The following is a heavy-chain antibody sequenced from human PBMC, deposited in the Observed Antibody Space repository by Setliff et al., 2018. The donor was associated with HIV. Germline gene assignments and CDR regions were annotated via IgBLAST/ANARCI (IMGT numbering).Heavy chain of an antibody. D-gene: IGHD3-10*01. CDR2: IKQDGSEK. CDR3: ARDILLWFGESLPYYYYGMDV. Sequence: LRLSCAASGFTFSSYWMSWVRQAPGKGLEWVANIKQDGSEKYYVDSVKGRFTISRDNAKNSLYLQMNSLRAEDTAVYYCARDILLWFGESLPYYYYGMDVWGQGTTVTVSS. J-gene: IGHJ6*02. CDR1: GFTFSSYW. V-gene: IGHV3-7*01.